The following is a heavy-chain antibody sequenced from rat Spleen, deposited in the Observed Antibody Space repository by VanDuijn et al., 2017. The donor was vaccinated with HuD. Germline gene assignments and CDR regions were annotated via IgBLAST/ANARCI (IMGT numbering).Heavy chain of an antibody. J-gene: IGHJ1*01. CDR3: ARRGGIPYWYFDF. CDR1: GFTFSDYN. CDR2: IIYDGSRT. D-gene: IGHD3-8*01. V-gene: IGHV5S10*01. Sequence: EVQLVESGGGLVQPGRSLKLSCAASGFTFSDYNMAWVRQAPKKGLEWVATIIYDGSRTYYRDSVKGRFTISRDNAKSTLYLQMDSLRSEDTATYYCARRGGIPYWYFDFWGPGTMVTVSS.